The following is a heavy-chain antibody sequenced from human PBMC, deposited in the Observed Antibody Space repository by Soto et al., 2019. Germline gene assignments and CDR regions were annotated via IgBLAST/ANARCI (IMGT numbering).Heavy chain of an antibody. D-gene: IGHD3-16*01. V-gene: IGHV3-23*01. CDR2: ISATGGGT. Sequence: GGSLRLSCAASGFKFSNYAMSWVRQAPGKGLEWVSLISATGGGTYYADSVKGRFTISRDNSHNTLYLQVHSLTAEDTAVYYCAKDRRAGGNSAFYFDFWRQGAQVTVSS. J-gene: IGHJ4*02. CDR3: AKDRRAGGNSAFYFDF. CDR1: GFKFSNYA.